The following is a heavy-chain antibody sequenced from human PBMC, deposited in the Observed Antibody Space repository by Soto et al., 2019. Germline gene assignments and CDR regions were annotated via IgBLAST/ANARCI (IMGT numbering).Heavy chain of an antibody. CDR1: GFTFSGSA. Sequence: EVQLVESGGGLVQPGGSLKLSCAASGFTFSGSAMHWVRQASGKGLEWVGRIRSKANSYATAYAASVKGRFTISRDDSKNTAYLQMNRLKIEDTAVYYCTREGEYDYVWGSYRHRWYFDYWGQGTLVTVSS. J-gene: IGHJ4*02. CDR2: IRSKANSYAT. V-gene: IGHV3-73*02. D-gene: IGHD3-16*02. CDR3: TREGEYDYVWGSYRHRWYFDY.